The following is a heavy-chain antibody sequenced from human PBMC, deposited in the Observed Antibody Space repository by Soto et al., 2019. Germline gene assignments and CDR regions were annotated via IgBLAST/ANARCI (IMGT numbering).Heavy chain of an antibody. Sequence: QVQLQESGPGLVKPSQTLSLTCTFSGGSISSGGYYWSWIRQHPGKGLEWIGYIYYSGSTYYNPSLKSRVTISVDTSKNQFSLKLSSVTAADTAVYYCARESNGIDYGDAFDIWGQGTMVTVSS. J-gene: IGHJ3*02. CDR3: ARESNGIDYGDAFDI. CDR1: GGSISSGGYY. CDR2: IYYSGST. V-gene: IGHV4-31*03. D-gene: IGHD4-17*01.